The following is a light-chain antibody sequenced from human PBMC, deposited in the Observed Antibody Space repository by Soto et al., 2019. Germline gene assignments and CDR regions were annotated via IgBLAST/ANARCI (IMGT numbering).Light chain of an antibody. CDR2: RAS. CDR3: QQYGSYWT. V-gene: IGKV3-20*01. CDR1: QSVSSSY. J-gene: IGKJ1*01. Sequence: EIVLTQSPGTLSLSPGERATLSCRASQSVSSSYLAWYQQKPGQSPRLLIYRASSRGTGIPDRFSGSGSGTDFTLTISRLEPEDFAVYYCQQYGSYWTFGQGTKV.